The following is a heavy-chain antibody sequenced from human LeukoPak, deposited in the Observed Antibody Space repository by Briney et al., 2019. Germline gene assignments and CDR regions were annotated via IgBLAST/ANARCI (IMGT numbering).Heavy chain of an antibody. D-gene: IGHD6-19*01. CDR2: INPNSGGT. Sequence: GASVKVSCKASGYTFTGYYMHWVRQAPGQGLEYMGRINPNSGGTNYAQKFQGRVTMARDTSISTAYMELSRLRSDDTAVYYCALIAVAGHGLGYWGQGTLVTVSS. J-gene: IGHJ4*02. CDR1: GYTFTGYY. V-gene: IGHV1-2*06. CDR3: ALIAVAGHGLGY.